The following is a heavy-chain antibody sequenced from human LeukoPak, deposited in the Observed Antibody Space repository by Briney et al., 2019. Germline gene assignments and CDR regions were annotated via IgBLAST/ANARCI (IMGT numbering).Heavy chain of an antibody. V-gene: IGHV3-7*03. CDR3: ARGGGLDV. CDR1: GFTFTDYF. Sequence: HPGGSLRLSCVASGFTFTDYFMSWARQAPGKGLEWVASINHNGNVNYYVDSVKGRFTISRDNAKNSLYLQMSNLRAEDTAVYFCARGGGLDVWGQGATVTVSS. J-gene: IGHJ6*02. CDR2: INHNGNVN. D-gene: IGHD3-16*01.